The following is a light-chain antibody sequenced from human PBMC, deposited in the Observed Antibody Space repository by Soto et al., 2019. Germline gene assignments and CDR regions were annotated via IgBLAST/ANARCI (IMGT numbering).Light chain of an antibody. CDR3: GTWDGGLTAGV. J-gene: IGLJ3*02. Sequence: QSALTQPPSASGSPGQSVTISCTGSSSDVGGYEYVSWYQQHPGKAPKLIIYEVIKRPSGVPDRFSGSKSGNTASLTVSGLQAEDEADYYCGTWDGGLTAGVFGGGTKLTVL. CDR2: EVI. CDR1: SSDVGGYEY. V-gene: IGLV2-8*01.